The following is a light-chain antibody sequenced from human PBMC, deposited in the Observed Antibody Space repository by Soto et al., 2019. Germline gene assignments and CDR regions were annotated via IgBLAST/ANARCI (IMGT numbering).Light chain of an antibody. J-gene: IGLJ2*01. CDR3: QTWVTGIQI. V-gene: IGLV4-69*01. Sequence: QLVLPQSPSASASLGASVKLTCTLSSGHSSYAIAWHQQQPEKGPRYLMKLNSDGSHSKGDGIPDRFSGSSSGAERYLTISSLQSEDEADYYCQTWVTGIQIFGGGTKLTVL. CDR1: SGHSSYA. CDR2: LNSDGSH.